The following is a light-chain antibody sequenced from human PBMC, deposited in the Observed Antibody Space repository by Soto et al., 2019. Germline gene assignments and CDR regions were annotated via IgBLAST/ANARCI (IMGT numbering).Light chain of an antibody. V-gene: IGKV1-39*01. Sequence: DIQMTQSPSCLSASVGDRVTITCRASQSITRFLNWYQQKPGKAPKLLIYAASSLQSGVPSRFSGSGSGTDFTLTIRSLQPEDFATYYCQQNYSPPPITFGQGTRREIK. J-gene: IGKJ5*01. CDR2: AAS. CDR1: QSITRF. CDR3: QQNYSPPPIT.